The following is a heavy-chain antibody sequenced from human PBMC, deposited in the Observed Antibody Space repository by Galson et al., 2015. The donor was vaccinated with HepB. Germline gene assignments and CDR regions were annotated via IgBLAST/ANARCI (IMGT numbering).Heavy chain of an antibody. CDR2: IGSKTYNYAT. CDR1: GFTFSGSA. Sequence: SLRLSCAGSGFTFSGSAMHWVRQGSGKGLEWIGRIGSKTYNYATAYKASVKGRFTISRDDSKNTAYLQMNSLRTEDTAVYYCAREVRWTFRGGDAFDIWGQGTMVTVSS. J-gene: IGHJ3*02. V-gene: IGHV3-73*01. CDR3: AREVRWTFRGGDAFDI. D-gene: IGHD3-10*01.